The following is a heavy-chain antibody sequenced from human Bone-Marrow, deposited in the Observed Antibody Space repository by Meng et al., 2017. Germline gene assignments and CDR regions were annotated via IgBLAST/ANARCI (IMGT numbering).Heavy chain of an antibody. CDR2: ISSSSSYI. J-gene: IGHJ6*02. D-gene: IGHD3-9*01. CDR1: GFTFSSYS. V-gene: IGHV3-21*01. Sequence: GGSLRLSCAASGFTFSSYSMNWVRQAPGKGLEWVSSISSSSSYIYYADSVKGRFTISRDNAKNSLYLQMNSLRAEDTATYYCARDRYYDVLTGYFNHYGMDVWGQGSTVTVSS. CDR3: ARDRYYDVLTGYFNHYGMDV.